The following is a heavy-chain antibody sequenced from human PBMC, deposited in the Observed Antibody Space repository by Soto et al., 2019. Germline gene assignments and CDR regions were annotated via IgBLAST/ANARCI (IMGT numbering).Heavy chain of an antibody. CDR2: IYYTGTT. V-gene: IGHV4-30-4*08. J-gene: IGHJ5*02. D-gene: IGHD6-13*01. Sequence: SETLSLTCTVSGGSISRGNYFWIWIRQPPGKGLEWLGYIYYTGTTYYSPSFESRVTISVDASKNQFSLKLSSVTAADTAVYYCAREGEDASSYNWFDPWGQGTLVTVSS. CDR3: AREGEDASSYNWFDP. CDR1: GGSISRGNYF.